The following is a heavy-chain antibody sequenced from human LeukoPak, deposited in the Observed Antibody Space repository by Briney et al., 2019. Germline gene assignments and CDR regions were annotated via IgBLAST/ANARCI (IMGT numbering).Heavy chain of an antibody. Sequence: GGSLRLSCAGSGFTFSNAWMNWVRQAPGKGLEWVSVIYSGGSTFYADSVKGRFTISRDNSKNTLYLQMNSLRAEDTAVYYCASDSYSPEYFQHWGQGTLVTVSS. J-gene: IGHJ1*01. V-gene: IGHV3-66*01. CDR1: GFTFSNAW. D-gene: IGHD2-15*01. CDR3: ASDSYSPEYFQH. CDR2: IYSGGST.